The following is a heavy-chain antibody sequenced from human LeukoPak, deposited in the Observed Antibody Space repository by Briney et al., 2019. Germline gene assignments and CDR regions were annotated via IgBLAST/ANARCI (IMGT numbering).Heavy chain of an antibody. D-gene: IGHD3-22*01. CDR2: FDPEDGET. CDR1: GYTLTELS. J-gene: IGHJ4*02. CDR3: ARAPANYYDSSGYYYSTYYFDY. V-gene: IGHV1-24*01. Sequence: ASVKVSXKVSGYTLTELSMHWMRQAPGKGLEWMGGFDPEDGETIYAQKLQGRVTMTTDTSTSTAYMELRSLRSDDTAVYYCARAPANYYDSSGYYYSTYYFDYWGQGTLVTVSS.